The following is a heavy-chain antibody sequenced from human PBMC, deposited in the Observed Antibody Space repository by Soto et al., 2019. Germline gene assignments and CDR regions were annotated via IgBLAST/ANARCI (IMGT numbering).Heavy chain of an antibody. Sequence: QVQLQESGPGLVKPSETLSLTCTVSGGSISSYYWSWIRQPPGKGLEWIGYIYYSGSTNYNPSLKSRVTISVDTSKNQFSLKLSSVTAADTAVYYCARGWFGELPLYYYYMDVWGKGTTVTVSS. CDR2: IYYSGST. CDR3: ARGWFGELPLYYYYMDV. J-gene: IGHJ6*03. V-gene: IGHV4-59*01. D-gene: IGHD3-10*01. CDR1: GGSISSYY.